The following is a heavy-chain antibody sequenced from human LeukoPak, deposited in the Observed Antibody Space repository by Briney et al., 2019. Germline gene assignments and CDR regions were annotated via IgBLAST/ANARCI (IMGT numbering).Heavy chain of an antibody. V-gene: IGHV1-2*02. CDR3: ASGYSSGWYYFDY. CDR1: GYTFTCYY. D-gene: IGHD6-19*01. Sequence: ASVTVSCKSSGYTFTCYYMHLVRQAPGQGLEWMGWINPNSGGTNYAQAFQVRVTMTRDTTISTAYMELSRLRSDDTSVYYCASGYSSGWYYFDYWGQGTLVTVSS. CDR2: INPNSGGT. J-gene: IGHJ4*02.